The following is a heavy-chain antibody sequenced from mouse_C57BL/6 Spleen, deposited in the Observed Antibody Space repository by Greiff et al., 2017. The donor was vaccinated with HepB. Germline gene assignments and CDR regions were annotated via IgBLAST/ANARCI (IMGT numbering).Heavy chain of an antibody. Sequence: EVQLQQSGPELVKPGASVKIPCKASGYTFTDYNMDWVKQSHGKSLEWIGDINPNNGGTIYNQKFKGKATLTVDKSSSTAYMALRSLTSEDTAVYYWARGGPTVVDYYFDYWGQGTTLTVSS. D-gene: IGHD1-1*01. CDR1: GYTFTDYN. CDR2: INPNNGGT. V-gene: IGHV1-18*01. J-gene: IGHJ2*01. CDR3: ARGGPTVVDYYFDY.